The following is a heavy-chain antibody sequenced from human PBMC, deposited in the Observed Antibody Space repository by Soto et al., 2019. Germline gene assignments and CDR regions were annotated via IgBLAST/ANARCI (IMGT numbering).Heavy chain of an antibody. V-gene: IGHV3-74*01. J-gene: IGHJ3*02. CDR1: GFTFSSYW. D-gene: IGHD3-3*01. CDR2: INSDGSST. CDR3: ARGDDFWSGYYTPDI. Sequence: EVQLVESGGGLVQPGGSLRLSCAASGFTFSSYWMHWVHQAPGKGLVWVSRINSDGSSTSYADSVKGRFTISRDNAKNTLYLQMNSLRAEDTAVYYCARGDDFWSGYYTPDIWGQGTMVTVSS.